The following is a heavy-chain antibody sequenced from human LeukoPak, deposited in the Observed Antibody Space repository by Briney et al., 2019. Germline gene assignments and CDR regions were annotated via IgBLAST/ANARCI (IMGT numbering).Heavy chain of an antibody. CDR2: IYYSGST. D-gene: IGHD3-10*01. Sequence: SETLSLTCTVSGGSISSSSYYWGWIRQPPGTGLEWIGSIYYSGSTYYNPSLKSRVTISVHTSKNQFSLKLSSVTAADTAVYYCAREGSGSYTYFDYWGQGTLVTVSS. CDR3: AREGSGSYTYFDY. CDR1: GGSISSSSYY. J-gene: IGHJ4*02. V-gene: IGHV4-39*02.